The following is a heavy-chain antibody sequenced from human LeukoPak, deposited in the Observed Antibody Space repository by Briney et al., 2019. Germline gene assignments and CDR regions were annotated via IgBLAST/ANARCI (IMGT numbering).Heavy chain of an antibody. CDR2: ISGNNAI. CDR3: ARGGGRAFWFFDL. CDR1: GFTFSVYT. V-gene: IGHV3-48*02. D-gene: IGHD1-26*01. Sequence: PGGSLRLSCVATGFTFSVYTVNWVRQAPGKGLEWVSYISGNNAIYYADSVKGRFTISRDNADNSLYLRMNGLRDEDTAVYYCARGGGRAFWFFDLCGRGTLVTVSS. J-gene: IGHJ2*01.